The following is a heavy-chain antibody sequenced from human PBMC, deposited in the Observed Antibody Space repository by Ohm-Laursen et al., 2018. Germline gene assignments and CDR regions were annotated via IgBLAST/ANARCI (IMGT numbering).Heavy chain of an antibody. CDR3: ARQSGSWHFDY. Sequence: TLSLTCAVSGYSISSGYYWSWIRQHPGKGLEWIGYIYYSGSTYYNPSLKSRVTISVDTSKNQFSLRLSSVTAADTAVYYCARQSGSWHFDYWGQGTLVTVSS. J-gene: IGHJ4*02. CDR1: GYSISSGYY. V-gene: IGHV4-31*11. D-gene: IGHD1-26*01. CDR2: IYYSGST.